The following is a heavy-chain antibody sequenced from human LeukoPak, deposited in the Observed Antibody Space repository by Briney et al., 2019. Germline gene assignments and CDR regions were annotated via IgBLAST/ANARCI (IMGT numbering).Heavy chain of an antibody. CDR3: AKSQYYYDSSGSDYYYGMDV. V-gene: IGHV3-30*18. Sequence: LSLTCTVSGGSISSSSYYWGWIRQAPGKGLEWVAVISYDGSDKYYADSVKGRFTISRDNSKNTLFLQMNSLRAEDTAVYYCAKSQYYYDSSGSDYYYGMDVWGQGTTVTVSS. J-gene: IGHJ6*02. CDR1: GGSISSSS. D-gene: IGHD3-22*01. CDR2: ISYDGSDK.